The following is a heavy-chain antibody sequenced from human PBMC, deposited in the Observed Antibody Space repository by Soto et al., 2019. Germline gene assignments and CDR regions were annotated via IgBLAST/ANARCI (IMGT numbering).Heavy chain of an antibody. V-gene: IGHV3-21*01. Sequence: GGSLRLSCAASGFTFSSYSMNWVRQAPGKGLEWVSSISSSSSYIYYADSVKGRFTISRDNAKNSLYLQMNSLRAEDTAVYYCAAAYDTMVRGVHHDAFDFCGQGTMVTVSS. D-gene: IGHD3-10*01. CDR1: GFTFSSYS. J-gene: IGHJ3*01. CDR3: AAAYDTMVRGVHHDAFDF. CDR2: ISSSSSYI.